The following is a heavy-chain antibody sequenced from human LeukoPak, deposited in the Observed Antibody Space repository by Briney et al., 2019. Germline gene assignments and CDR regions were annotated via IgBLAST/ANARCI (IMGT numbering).Heavy chain of an antibody. V-gene: IGHV1-2*02. CDR1: GYTFTGYY. CDR3: ARGNCSGGRCFPSATDFDY. J-gene: IGHJ4*02. D-gene: IGHD2-15*01. Sequence: RASVKVSCKASGYTFTGYYMHWVRQAPGQGLEWMGWINPYSGDTKYAPGFQGRVAITRDTSITTAYIELHRLRSDDRAVYYCARGNCSGGRCFPSATDFDYWGQGTLVTVSS. CDR2: INPYSGDT.